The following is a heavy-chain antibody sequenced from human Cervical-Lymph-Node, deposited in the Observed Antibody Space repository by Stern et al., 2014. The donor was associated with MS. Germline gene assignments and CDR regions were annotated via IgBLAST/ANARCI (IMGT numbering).Heavy chain of an antibody. CDR1: GFIFSSYD. D-gene: IGHD4-17*01. Sequence: VQLVECGGGLIKPGGSLRLSCAASGFIFSSYDMNWVRQAPGKGLEWVASISSSASFIYYEDSVKGRFTISRDNAKNSLYLQMNSLRAEDTAVYYCVRRGELDVWGQGTTVTVSS. CDR2: ISSSASFI. J-gene: IGHJ6*02. CDR3: VRRGELDV. V-gene: IGHV3-21*01.